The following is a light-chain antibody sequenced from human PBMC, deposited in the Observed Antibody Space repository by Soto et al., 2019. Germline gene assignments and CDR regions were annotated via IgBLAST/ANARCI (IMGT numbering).Light chain of an antibody. CDR2: DVS. J-gene: IGLJ3*02. CDR3: CSYAGSYTGV. Sequence: QSVLTQPRSVSGSPGQSVTISCTGTSSDVGGYNYVSWYQQYPGKAPKLMTYDVSKRPSGIPDRFSGSKSGNTASLTISGLQAEDEADYYCCSYAGSYTGVFGGGTQLTVL. V-gene: IGLV2-11*01. CDR1: SSDVGGYNY.